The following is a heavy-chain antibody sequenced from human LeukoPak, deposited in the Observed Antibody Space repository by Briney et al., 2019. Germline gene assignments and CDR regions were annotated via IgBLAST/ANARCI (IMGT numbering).Heavy chain of an antibody. Sequence: GGSLRLSCAASGFTFSDNYMSWIRQAPGKGLEWVSYISSSSGSTIYYADSVKGRFTISRDNAKNPLYLQMNSLRAEDTAVYYCASIDYWSQGTLVTVSS. CDR3: ASIDY. J-gene: IGHJ4*02. CDR1: GFTFSDNY. V-gene: IGHV3-11*04. CDR2: ISSSSGSTI.